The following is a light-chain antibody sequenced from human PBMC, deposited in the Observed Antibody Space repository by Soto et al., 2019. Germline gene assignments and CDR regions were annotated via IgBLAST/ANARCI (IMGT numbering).Light chain of an antibody. CDR3: QKYNSAPLT. CDR1: QTITPY. Sequence: DIQMTQSPSSLSASVGDRVIVTCRASQTITPYVNWYQQKPGKAPKLLIYAASSLQSGVPSRFSGSGSGTDFTLTISSLQPEDVAAYYCQKYNSAPLTFGGGTKVEIK. CDR2: AAS. J-gene: IGKJ4*01. V-gene: IGKV1-39*01.